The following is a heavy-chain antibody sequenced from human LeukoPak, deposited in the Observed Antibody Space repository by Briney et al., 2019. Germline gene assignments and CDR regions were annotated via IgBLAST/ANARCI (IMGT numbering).Heavy chain of an antibody. D-gene: IGHD3-22*01. CDR1: GFIFNSYG. Sequence: GGSLRLSCAASGFIFNSYGMHWVRQAPGKGLEWVAFIRYDGSNKYYADSVKGRFTISRDNSKNTLYLQMNGLRVEDTAVYYCATLPYYYDSSGSYYFDYWGQGTLVTVSS. CDR3: ATLPYYYDSSGSYYFDY. J-gene: IGHJ4*02. CDR2: IRYDGSNK. V-gene: IGHV3-30*02.